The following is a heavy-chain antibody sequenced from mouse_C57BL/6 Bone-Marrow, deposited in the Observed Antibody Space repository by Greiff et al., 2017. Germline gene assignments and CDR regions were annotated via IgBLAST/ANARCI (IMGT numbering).Heavy chain of an antibody. J-gene: IGHJ3*01. CDR1: GYSITSDYY. D-gene: IGHD1-1*01. V-gene: IGHV3-6*01. CDR3: ARGDYSWFAY. Sequence: EVKLQESGPGLVKPSQSLSLTCSVTGYSITSDYYWNWIRQFPGNKLEWMGYISYDGSNNYNPSLKNRISITRDTSKNQFFLKLNSVTTEDTATYYCARGDYSWFAYWGQGTLVTVSA. CDR2: ISYDGSN.